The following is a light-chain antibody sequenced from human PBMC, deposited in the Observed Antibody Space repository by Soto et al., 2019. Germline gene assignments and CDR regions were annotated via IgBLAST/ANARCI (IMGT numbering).Light chain of an antibody. CDR1: RSDVGAYNY. J-gene: IGLJ3*02. V-gene: IGLV2-14*01. CDR2: EVS. CDR3: SSSTSSSTLV. Sequence: QSALTQPASVSWSPGQSSNISCTGSRSDVGAYNYVSWYQQDPGKAPKLMIYEVSNRPSGVSNRFSGSKSGNTASLTISGLQAEDEADYYCSSSTSSSTLVFGGGTKLTVL.